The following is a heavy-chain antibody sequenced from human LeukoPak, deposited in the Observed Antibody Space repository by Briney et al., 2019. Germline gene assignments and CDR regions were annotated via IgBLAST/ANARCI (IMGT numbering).Heavy chain of an antibody. CDR1: GFTLSSYN. CDR3: ARLSGNFDY. V-gene: IGHV3-21*01. Sequence: GGSLRLSCAASGFTLSSYNMKWVRQAPGKGLEWVSSISYRSSDIEYADSVKGRFTISRDNTKKSLYLQMSGLRAEDTAVYYCARLSGNFDYWGQGTLVTVSS. CDR2: ISYRSSDI. D-gene: IGHD1-26*01. J-gene: IGHJ4*02.